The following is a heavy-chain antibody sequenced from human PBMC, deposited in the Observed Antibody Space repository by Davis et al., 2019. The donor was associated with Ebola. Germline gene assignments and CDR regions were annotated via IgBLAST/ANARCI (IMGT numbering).Heavy chain of an antibody. CDR2: INPNSGGT. Sequence: ASVKVSCRASGYTFTGYYMHWVRQAPGQGLEWMGRINPNSGGTNYAQKFQGRVTMTRDTSISTAYMELSRLRSDDTAVYYCARVGGSAAPLVYYGMDVWGKGTTVTVSS. V-gene: IGHV1-2*06. J-gene: IGHJ6*04. CDR3: ARVGGSAAPLVYYGMDV. CDR1: GYTFTGYY. D-gene: IGHD3-16*01.